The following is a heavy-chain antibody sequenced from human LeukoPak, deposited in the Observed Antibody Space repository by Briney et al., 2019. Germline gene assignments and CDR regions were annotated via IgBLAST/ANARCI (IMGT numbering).Heavy chain of an antibody. CDR2: IKSDGSDT. CDR1: GFTFSTYW. D-gene: IGHD3/OR15-3a*01. J-gene: IGHJ4*02. CDR3: ARGFWTGVEY. Sequence: PGGSLRLSCAASGFTFSTYWMHWVRQAPGEGLVWVSRIKSDGSDTSYAYSVKGRFTISRDNAKNTLYLQMNSLRAEDTAVYYCARGFWTGVEYWGQGALVTVSS. V-gene: IGHV3-74*01.